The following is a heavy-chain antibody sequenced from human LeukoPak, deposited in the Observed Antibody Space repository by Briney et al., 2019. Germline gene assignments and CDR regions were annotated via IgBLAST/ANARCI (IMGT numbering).Heavy chain of an antibody. D-gene: IGHD6-19*01. V-gene: IGHV4-59*01. CDR1: GGSISSYY. J-gene: IGHJ4*02. CDR2: INYSGST. CDR3: ARVRGSGWYEFDY. Sequence: SETLSLTCTVSGGSISSYYWTWIRQPPGKGLEWIGSINYSGSTYYNPSLKSRVTISVDTSKNQFSLKLSSVTAADTAVYYCARVRGSGWYEFDYWGQGTLVTVSS.